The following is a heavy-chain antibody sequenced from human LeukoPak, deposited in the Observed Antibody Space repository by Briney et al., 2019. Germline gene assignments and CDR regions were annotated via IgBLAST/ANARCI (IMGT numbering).Heavy chain of an antibody. Sequence: ASVKVSCTASGGTFSSYAISWVRQAPGQGLEWMGGIIPIFGTANYAQKFQGRVTITADESTSTAYMELSSLRSEDTAVYYCARSYYYDSSGWGYGMDVWGQGTTVTVSS. CDR2: IIPIFGTA. CDR3: ARSYYYDSSGWGYGMDV. J-gene: IGHJ6*02. D-gene: IGHD3-22*01. V-gene: IGHV1-69*13. CDR1: GGTFSSYA.